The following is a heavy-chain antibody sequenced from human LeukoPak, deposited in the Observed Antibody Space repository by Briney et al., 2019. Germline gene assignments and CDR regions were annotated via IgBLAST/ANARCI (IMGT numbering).Heavy chain of an antibody. J-gene: IGHJ6*02. CDR3: ARALYGDYWYYYYGMDV. CDR2: TYYRSKWYN. D-gene: IGHD4-17*01. V-gene: IGHV6-1*01. Sequence: SQTLSLTCAISGDSVSSNSAAWSWIRQSPSRGLEWLGRTYYRSKWYNDYAVSVKSRITINPDTSKNQFSLQLNSVTPEDTAVYYCARALYGDYWYYYYGMDVWGQGTTVTVSS. CDR1: GDSVSSNSAA.